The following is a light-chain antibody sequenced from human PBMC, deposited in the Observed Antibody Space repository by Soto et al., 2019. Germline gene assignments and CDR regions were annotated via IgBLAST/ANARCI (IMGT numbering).Light chain of an antibody. CDR1: SSNIGTNT. V-gene: IGLV1-44*01. CDR2: SND. J-gene: IGLJ3*02. CDR3: AAWDDSLNGWV. Sequence: QSVLTQPPSASGTPGQRVPMSCSGSSSNIGTNTVNWYQQLPGTAPKLLIYSNDQRPSGVPDRFSGSKSGTSASLAISGLQSEDEADYYCAAWDDSLNGWVFGGGTQLTVL.